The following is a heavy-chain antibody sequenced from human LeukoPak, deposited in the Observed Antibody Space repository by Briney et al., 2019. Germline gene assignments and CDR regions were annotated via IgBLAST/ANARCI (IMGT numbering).Heavy chain of an antibody. CDR2: IRSKAYGGTT. V-gene: IGHV3-49*04. CDR3: TRDCSTAMVTAVFGY. J-gene: IGHJ4*02. Sequence: PGGSLRLSCTASGFTFGDYAMSWVRQAPGKGLEWVGFIRSKAYGGTTEYAASVKGRFTISRDDSKSIAYLQMNSLKTEDTAVYYCTRDCSTAMVTAVFGYWGQGTLVTVSS. D-gene: IGHD5-18*01. CDR1: GFTFGDYA.